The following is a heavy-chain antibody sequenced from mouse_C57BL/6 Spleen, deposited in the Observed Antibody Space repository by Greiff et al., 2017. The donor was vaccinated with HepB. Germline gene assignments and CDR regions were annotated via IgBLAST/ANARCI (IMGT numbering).Heavy chain of an antibody. CDR1: GYTFTSYW. D-gene: IGHD1-1*01. Sequence: QVQLQQPGAELVKPGASVKMSCKASGYTFTSYWITWVKQRPGQGLEWIGDIYPGSGSTNYNEKFKSKATLTVDTSSSTAYMQLSSLTSEDSAVYYCASNYYGSSYVWYFDVWGTGTTVTVSS. CDR3: ASNYYGSSYVWYFDV. V-gene: IGHV1-55*01. J-gene: IGHJ1*03. CDR2: IYPGSGST.